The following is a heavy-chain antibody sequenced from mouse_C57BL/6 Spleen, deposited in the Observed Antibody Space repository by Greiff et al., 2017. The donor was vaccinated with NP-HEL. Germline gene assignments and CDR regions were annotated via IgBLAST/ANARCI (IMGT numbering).Heavy chain of an antibody. CDR1: GYTFTSYW. D-gene: IGHD2-1*01. J-gene: IGHJ4*01. V-gene: IGHV1-55*01. Sequence: VQLQQSGAELVKPGASVKMSCKASGYTFTSYWITWVKQRPGQGLEWIGDIYPGSGSTNYNEKFKSKATLTVDTSSSTAYMQLSSLTSEDSAVYDCARFLVDGNYDYYAMDYWVQGTSVTVSS. CDR2: IYPGSGST. CDR3: ARFLVDGNYDYYAMDY.